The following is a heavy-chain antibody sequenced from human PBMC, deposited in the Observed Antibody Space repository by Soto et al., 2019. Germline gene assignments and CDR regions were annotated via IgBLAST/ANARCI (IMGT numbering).Heavy chain of an antibody. D-gene: IGHD3-3*01. CDR1: GYTFTSYD. J-gene: IGHJ5*02. V-gene: IGHV1-8*01. CDR2: MNPNSGNT. Sequence: ASVKVSCKASGYTFTSYDINWVGQATGQGLEWMGWMNPNSGNTGYAQKFQGRVTMTRNTSISTAYMELSSLRSEDTAVYYCARGGRITIFGVVNGNWFDPWGQGTLVTVSS. CDR3: ARGGRITIFGVVNGNWFDP.